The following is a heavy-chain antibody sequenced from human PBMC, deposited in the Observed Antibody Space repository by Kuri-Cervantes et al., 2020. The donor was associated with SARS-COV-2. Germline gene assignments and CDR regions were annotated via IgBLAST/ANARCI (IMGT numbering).Heavy chain of an antibody. CDR2: INTNTGNP. Sequence: ASVKVSCKASGYTFTSYAMNWVRQAPGQGLEWMGWINTNTGNPTYAQGFTGRFVFSLDTSVSTAYLQISSLKAGDTAVYYCARAGGIAARPRGTYYYYYMDVWGKGTTVTVSS. CDR3: ARAGGIAARPRGTYYYYYMDV. J-gene: IGHJ6*03. CDR1: GYTFTSYA. V-gene: IGHV7-4-1*02. D-gene: IGHD6-6*01.